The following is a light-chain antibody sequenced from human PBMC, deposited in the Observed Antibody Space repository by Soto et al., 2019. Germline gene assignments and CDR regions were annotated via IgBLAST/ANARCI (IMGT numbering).Light chain of an antibody. V-gene: IGKV3-20*01. CDR3: QQYGSSPRT. J-gene: IGKJ1*01. Sequence: EIVLTQSPGTLSLSPGERATLSCRASQSIRSSYLAWYQQKPGQAPRLLISGASSRATGIPDRFSGSGSGTDLTLTISRLEPQDFAVYYCQQYGSSPRTFGQGTKVEIK. CDR1: QSIRSSY. CDR2: GAS.